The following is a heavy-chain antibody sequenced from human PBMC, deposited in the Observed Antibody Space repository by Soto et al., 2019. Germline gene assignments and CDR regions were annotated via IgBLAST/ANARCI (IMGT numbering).Heavy chain of an antibody. Sequence: ASVKVSCKASGYSFTSYFIHWVRQAPGQGLEWMGIIHPRGGSTNYAQRFQDRVTMAWDTSTSTVYMELSSLRSDDTAVYYCARAPYSSSSFFFDYWGQGTPVTVSS. D-gene: IGHD6-6*01. V-gene: IGHV1-46*01. CDR2: IHPRGGST. J-gene: IGHJ4*02. CDR1: GYSFTSYF. CDR3: ARAPYSSSSFFFDY.